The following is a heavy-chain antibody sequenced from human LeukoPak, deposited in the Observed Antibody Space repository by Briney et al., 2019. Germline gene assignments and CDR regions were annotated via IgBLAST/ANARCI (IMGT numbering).Heavy chain of an antibody. V-gene: IGHV1-3*01. CDR3: ASGYYGSETAFDF. CDR1: GYTFTSYT. D-gene: IGHD3-10*01. J-gene: IGHJ4*02. CDR2: INGGNGNT. Sequence: ASVKISCKASGYTFTSYTMHWLWQAPGQRPEWMGWINGGNGNTKYSQRFQGRVTITRDTSASTAYMKLSSLRSEDTAVYYCASGYYGSETAFDFWGQGTLVTVSS.